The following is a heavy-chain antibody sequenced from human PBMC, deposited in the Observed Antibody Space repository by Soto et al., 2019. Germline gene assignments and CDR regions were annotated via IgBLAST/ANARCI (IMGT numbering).Heavy chain of an antibody. CDR3: ARGKSHPWEGALYYYYMDV. D-gene: IGHD1-26*01. CDR2: INHSGTT. V-gene: IGHV4-34*01. J-gene: IGHJ6*03. CDR1: GGSFSGYY. Sequence: SETLSLTCAVYGGSFSGYYWSWIRQPPGKGLEWIGEINHSGTTNYNPSLKSRVTISVDTSKNQFSLMLSSVTAADTAVYYCARGKSHPWEGALYYYYMDVWGKGTTVNVSS.